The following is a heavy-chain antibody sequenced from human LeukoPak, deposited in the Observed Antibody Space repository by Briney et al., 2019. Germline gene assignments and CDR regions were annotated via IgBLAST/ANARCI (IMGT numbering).Heavy chain of an antibody. V-gene: IGHV3-7*04. J-gene: IGHJ4*02. CDR1: GFTFSNYW. CDR2: VKEDESDT. Sequence: PPGGPLRLSCAASGFTFSNYWMDWVRQAPGKGLEWVANVKEDESDTYYVESVKGRFTISRDNAKKSLYLQMNSLTAEDTAVYYCTRALDYWGQGTPVTVSS. CDR3: TRALDY.